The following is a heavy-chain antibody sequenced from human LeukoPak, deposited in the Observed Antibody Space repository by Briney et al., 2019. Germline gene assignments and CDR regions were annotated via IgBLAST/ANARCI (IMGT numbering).Heavy chain of an antibody. V-gene: IGHV5-51*01. CDR2: IYPGDSDT. J-gene: IGHJ6*02. Sequence: GESLKISCKGSGYSFTSYWIGWVRQMPGKGLGWMGIIYPGDSDTRYSPSFQGQVTISADRSISTAYLQWSSLKASDTAMYYCARSYSSSWGAAYGMDVWGQGTTVTVSS. D-gene: IGHD6-13*01. CDR3: ARSYSSSWGAAYGMDV. CDR1: GYSFTSYW.